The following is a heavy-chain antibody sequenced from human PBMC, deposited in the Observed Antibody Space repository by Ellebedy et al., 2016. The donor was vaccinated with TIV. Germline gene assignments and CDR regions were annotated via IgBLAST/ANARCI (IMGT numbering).Heavy chain of an antibody. CDR3: ARRSPETGIDY. V-gene: IGHV4-34*01. D-gene: IGHD3-9*01. CDR2: INHDGSA. CDR1: GESFSGHY. Sequence: SETLSLXXAVYGESFSGHYWSWIRQPPGKGLEWIGEINHDGSANYNPSLKSRVTTSVDTSKSQFSLRLSSLTAADTALYYCARRSPETGIDYWGQGTRVTVSS. J-gene: IGHJ4*02.